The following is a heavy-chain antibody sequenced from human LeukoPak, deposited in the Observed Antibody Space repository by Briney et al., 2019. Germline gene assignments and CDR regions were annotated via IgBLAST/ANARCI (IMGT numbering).Heavy chain of an antibody. CDR2: INSDGSST. D-gene: IGHD6-19*01. CDR3: ARGSSGWYQTLFDH. V-gene: IGHV3-74*01. Sequence: GGSLRLSCAASGFTFSSYWMHWVRQAPGKGLVWVSRINSDGSSTSYADSVKGRFTISRDNAKNTLYLQMNSLRAEDAAVYYCARGSSGWYQTLFDHWGQGTLVTVSS. CDR1: GFTFSSYW. J-gene: IGHJ4*02.